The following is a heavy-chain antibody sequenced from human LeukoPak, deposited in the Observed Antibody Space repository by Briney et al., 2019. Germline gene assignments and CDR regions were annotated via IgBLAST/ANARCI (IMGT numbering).Heavy chain of an antibody. V-gene: IGHV3-11*01. CDR3: ARVRHIVVVTALDV. D-gene: IGHD2-21*02. J-gene: IGHJ6*04. Sequence: GGSLRLSCAASGFTFSDYYMSWIRQAPGKGLEWVSYISSSGSTIYYADSVKGRFTISRDNAKNSLYLQMNSLRAEDTAVYYCARVRHIVVVTALDVWGKGTTVTVSS. CDR2: ISSSGSTI. CDR1: GFTFSDYY.